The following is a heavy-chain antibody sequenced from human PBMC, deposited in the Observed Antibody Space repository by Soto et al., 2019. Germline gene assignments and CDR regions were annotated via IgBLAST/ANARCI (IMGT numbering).Heavy chain of an antibody. V-gene: IGHV1-2*02. CDR3: APGGSYYAH. D-gene: IGHD1-26*01. J-gene: IGHJ4*02. Sequence: QVQLVQSGAEVKQPGASARVSCKASGDTHTIYFIHWLRQAPGQGLEWMGWINSVSGGANYAPRFQGRVAMTRDRSSATAFMELSRLRSDDTAVYYCAPGGSYYAHWGQGTLVTVSS. CDR1: GDTHTIYF. CDR2: INSVSGGA.